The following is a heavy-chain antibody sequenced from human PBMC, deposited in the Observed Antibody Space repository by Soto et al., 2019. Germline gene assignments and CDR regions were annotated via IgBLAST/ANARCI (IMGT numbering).Heavy chain of an antibody. V-gene: IGHV4-31*03. D-gene: IGHD4-17*01. Sequence: QVQLQESGPGLVKPSQTLSLTCTVSGGSISSGGHYWSWIRQHPGKGLEWIGYIYHSGSTYYNSSLKSRVTISVDSSKNQFSLKLSPVTAADTAVYYCARVAGGYGDGESDYWGQGTLVTVSS. CDR2: IYHSGST. CDR3: ARVAGGYGDGESDY. CDR1: GGSISSGGHY. J-gene: IGHJ4*02.